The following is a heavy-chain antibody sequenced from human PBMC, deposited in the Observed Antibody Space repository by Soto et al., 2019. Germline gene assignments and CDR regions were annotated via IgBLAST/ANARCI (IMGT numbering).Heavy chain of an antibody. V-gene: IGHV3-48*02. CDR2: ISTTSSSI. J-gene: IGHJ4*02. CDR1: GFTFSSYS. D-gene: IGHD3-3*01. CDR3: ARKGVAFDY. Sequence: APRLSCAASGFTFSSYSMNWVRQAPGKGLEWISHISTTSSSIYYADSVKGRFTISRDNAKNSLFLQMNSLRDEDTAVYYCARKGVAFDYWGQGALVTVSS.